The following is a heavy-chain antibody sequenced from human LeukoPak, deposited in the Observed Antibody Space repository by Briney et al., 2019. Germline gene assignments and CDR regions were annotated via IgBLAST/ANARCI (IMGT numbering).Heavy chain of an antibody. CDR3: ARHQGIAARRAPPLRQGYYYMDV. V-gene: IGHV4-34*01. CDR2: INHSGST. D-gene: IGHD6-6*01. CDR1: TESFSAYY. J-gene: IGHJ6*03. Sequence: SETLSLTCAVYTESFSAYYWSWIRQPPGKGLEWIGEINHSGSTNYNPSLKSRVTISVDTSKNQFSLKLSSVTAADTAVYYCARHQGIAARRAPPLRQGYYYMDVWGKGTTVTVSS.